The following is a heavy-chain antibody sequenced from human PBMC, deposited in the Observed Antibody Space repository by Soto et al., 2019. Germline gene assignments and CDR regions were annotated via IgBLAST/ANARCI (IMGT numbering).Heavy chain of an antibody. D-gene: IGHD2-8*02. V-gene: IGHV3-23*01. J-gene: IGHJ4*02. CDR2: ISGSGSST. Sequence: GGSLRLSCAASGFIFSIYAMSWVRQAPGKGQEWVSSISGSGSSTYNADSVKGRFTCSRDNSKNSLYLQMNSLRAEDTAVYYCVRDGLLAGPPVTAFHFDYWGQETLVTVSS. CDR1: GFIFSIYA. CDR3: VRDGLLAGPPVTAFHFDY.